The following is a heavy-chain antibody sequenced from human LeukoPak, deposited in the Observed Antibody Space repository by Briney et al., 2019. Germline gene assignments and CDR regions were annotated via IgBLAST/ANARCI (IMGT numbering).Heavy chain of an antibody. CDR2: ISAYNGNT. V-gene: IGHV1-18*01. D-gene: IGHD6-13*01. CDR1: SYTFTSYG. CDR3: ARDKPTRIAAAGMDY. Sequence: ASVKVSCKASSYTFTSYGISWVRQAPGQGLEWMGWISAYNGNTNYAQKLQGRVTMTTDTSTSTAYMELRSLRSDDTAVYYCARDKPTRIAAAGMDYWGQGTLVTVSS. J-gene: IGHJ4*02.